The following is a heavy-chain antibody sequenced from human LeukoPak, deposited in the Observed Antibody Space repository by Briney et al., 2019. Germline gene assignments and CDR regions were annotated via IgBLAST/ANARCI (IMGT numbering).Heavy chain of an antibody. CDR2: INAGNGNT. CDR3: ARVNSREYYYYYMDV. CDR1: GYSFTSYA. J-gene: IGHJ6*03. D-gene: IGHD6-13*01. Sequence: ASVKVSCKASGYSFTSYAMHWVRQAPGQRLEWMGWINAGNGNTEYSQNFQGRVTITADESTSTAYMELSSLRSEDTAVYYCARVNSREYYYYYMDVWGKGTTVTVSS. V-gene: IGHV1-3*01.